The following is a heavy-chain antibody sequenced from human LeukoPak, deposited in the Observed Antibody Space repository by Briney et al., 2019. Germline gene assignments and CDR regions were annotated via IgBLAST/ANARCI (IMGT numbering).Heavy chain of an antibody. CDR3: AKEETYYDFWSGYSETPYYYYMDV. Sequence: PGGSLRLSCAASGFTFSSYAMSWVRQAPGKGLEWVSAISGSGGSTYYADSVKGRFTISRDNSKNTLYLQMNSLRVEDTAVYYCAKEETYYDFWSGYSETPYYYYMDVWGKGTTVTVSS. D-gene: IGHD3-3*01. CDR2: ISGSGGST. V-gene: IGHV3-23*01. CDR1: GFTFSSYA. J-gene: IGHJ6*03.